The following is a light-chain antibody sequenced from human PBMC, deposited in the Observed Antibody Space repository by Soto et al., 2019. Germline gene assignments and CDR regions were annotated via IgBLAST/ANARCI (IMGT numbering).Light chain of an antibody. V-gene: IGKV3-20*01. CDR2: ATS. CDR3: HQYGASPFT. CDR1: QRVSTRY. J-gene: IGKJ4*01. Sequence: EMALTQSPGTLSLSPGEGATLSCRASQRVSTRYFAWYQQKPGQAPRLLIYATSNRTTDIPDRFSGSGSGTDFSLTISRLEPEDCAVYYCHQYGASPFTFRGGTKVEIK.